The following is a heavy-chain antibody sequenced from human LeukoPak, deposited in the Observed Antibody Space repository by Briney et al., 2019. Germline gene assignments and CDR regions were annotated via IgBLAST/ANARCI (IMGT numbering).Heavy chain of an antibody. CDR2: INTKTRNP. V-gene: IGHV7-4-1*02. J-gene: IGHJ6*02. CDR1: GYTFTRDA. Sequence: GASVKVSCKASGYTFTRDAMNWVRQAPGQGPEWMGWINTKTRNPTYGQGFTGRFVFSLDTSVSTAYLQISSLKAEDTAVYYWARGGGNGLVWGQGTTVTVSS. D-gene: IGHD2-15*01. CDR3: ARGGGNGLV.